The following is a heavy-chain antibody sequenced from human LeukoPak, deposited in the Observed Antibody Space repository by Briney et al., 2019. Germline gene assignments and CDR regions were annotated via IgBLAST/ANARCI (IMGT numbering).Heavy chain of an antibody. J-gene: IGHJ5*02. Sequence: ASVKVSCKASGYTFTSYDINWVRQATGQGLEWMGWMNPNSGNTGYAQKFQGRVTMTRNTSISTAYMELSSLSSEATAASYCSRDRTSSSRLDWFDPWGQGTLVTVSS. CDR2: MNPNSGNT. V-gene: IGHV1-8*01. CDR3: SRDRTSSSRLDWFDP. CDR1: GYTFTSYD. D-gene: IGHD6-13*01.